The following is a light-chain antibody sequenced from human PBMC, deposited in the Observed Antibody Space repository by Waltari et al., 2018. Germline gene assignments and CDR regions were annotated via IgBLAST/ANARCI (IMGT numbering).Light chain of an antibody. CDR2: DAS. V-gene: IGKV3-11*01. J-gene: IGKJ4*01. CDR3: QQRSNWPHT. Sequence: EIVLTQSPATLSLSPGERATLSSRASQSVSSYLAWYQQKPGQAPRLLIYDASKRATGIPVRFSGSGSGTDFTLTISSLEPEDFAVHYCQQRSNWPHTFGGGTKVEIK. CDR1: QSVSSY.